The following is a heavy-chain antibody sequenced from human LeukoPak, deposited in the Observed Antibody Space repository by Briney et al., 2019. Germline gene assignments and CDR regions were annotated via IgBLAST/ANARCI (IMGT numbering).Heavy chain of an antibody. J-gene: IGHJ3*02. CDR1: GGSISSYY. CDR3: ARMYYDILTGYPYDAFDI. V-gene: IGHV4-59*01. Sequence: SETLSLTCTVSGGSISSYYWSWIRQPPGKGLEWIGYIYYSGSTNYNPSLKSRVTISVDTSKNQFPLKLSSVTAADTAVYYCARMYYDILTGYPYDAFDIWGQGTMVTVSS. CDR2: IYYSGST. D-gene: IGHD3-9*01.